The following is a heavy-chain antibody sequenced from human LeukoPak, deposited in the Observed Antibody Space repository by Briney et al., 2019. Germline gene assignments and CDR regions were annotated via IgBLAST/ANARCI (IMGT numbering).Heavy chain of an antibody. CDR3: TSYGSGGVYYFDY. Sequence: GGSLRLSCTASGFTFGDYAMSWVRQAPGKGLEWVGFIRGKAYGGTTEYAASVKGRFTISRDDSKSIAYLQMNSLKTEDTAVYYCTSYGSGGVYYFDYWGQGTLVTVSS. J-gene: IGHJ4*02. D-gene: IGHD3-10*01. V-gene: IGHV3-49*04. CDR2: IRGKAYGGTT. CDR1: GFTFGDYA.